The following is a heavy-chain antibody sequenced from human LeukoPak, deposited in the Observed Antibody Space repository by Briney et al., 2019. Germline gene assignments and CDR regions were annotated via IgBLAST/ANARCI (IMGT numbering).Heavy chain of an antibody. V-gene: IGHV3-7*04. Sequence: GGSLRLSCAASGYTFTTHWMSWVRQAPGRGPEWVANIKHDGGDKYYVDSVKGRFTISRDNAKNSLYLQMSSLRAEDTAVYYCARVAAAVPDQWGQGTLVTVSS. CDR3: ARVAAAVPDQ. CDR1: GYTFTTHW. CDR2: IKHDGGDK. D-gene: IGHD6-13*01. J-gene: IGHJ5*02.